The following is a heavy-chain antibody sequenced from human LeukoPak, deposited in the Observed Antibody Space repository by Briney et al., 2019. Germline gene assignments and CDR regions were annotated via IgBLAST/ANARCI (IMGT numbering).Heavy chain of an antibody. CDR2: ISSSSTYI. J-gene: IGHJ5*02. CDR1: GFTFSSYE. CDR3: ARDLDDYGDRNWFDP. Sequence: NPGGSLRLSCAASGFTFSSYEMTWVRQAPGKGLEWVSSISSSSTYIYYADSVKGRFTISRDNAKNSLYLQLNSLRAEDTAVYYCARDLDDYGDRNWFDPWGQGTLVTVSS. D-gene: IGHD4-17*01. V-gene: IGHV3-21*01.